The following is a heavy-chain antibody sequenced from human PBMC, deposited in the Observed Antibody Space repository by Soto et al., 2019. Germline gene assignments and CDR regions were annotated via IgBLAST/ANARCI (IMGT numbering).Heavy chain of an antibody. V-gene: IGHV3-72*01. CDR1: GFTFSDYY. J-gene: IGHJ6*02. CDR3: ARGASGGSSANYYGFDV. CDR2: SRNKAHSYTT. Sequence: EVRLVESGGGLVQPGGSLRLSCAASGFTFSDYYMDWVRQTPGKGLEWVGRSRNKAHSYTTKYAASVQGRFTVSREGSKNSFYLQMDSLKTDDTAVYYCARGASGGSSANYYGFDVWGQGTTVIVSS. D-gene: IGHD2-15*01.